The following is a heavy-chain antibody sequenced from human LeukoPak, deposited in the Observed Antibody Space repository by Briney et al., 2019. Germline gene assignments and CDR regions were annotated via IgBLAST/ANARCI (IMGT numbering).Heavy chain of an antibody. CDR3: AKGKRYPDY. CDR1: GFSFSGHW. V-gene: IGHV3-74*01. Sequence: GGSLRLSCAASGFSFSGHWMHWARQLPGKGLVWVSRISPTGSTTSYADSVKGRFTVSRDNAKNSLYLQMDSLRVEDTAVYYCAKGKRYPDYWGQGTLVTVSS. J-gene: IGHJ4*02. D-gene: IGHD1-1*01. CDR2: ISPTGSTT.